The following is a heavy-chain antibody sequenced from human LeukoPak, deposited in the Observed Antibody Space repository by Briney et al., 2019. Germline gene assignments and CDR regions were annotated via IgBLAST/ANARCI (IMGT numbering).Heavy chain of an antibody. Sequence: PSETLSLTCTVSGASISSYYWSWIRQPAGKGLEWIGRIYTSGSTNYNPSLKSRVTMSVDTSKNQFSPKLSSVTAADTAVYYCARDPWGIVGATNAFDIWGQGTMVTVSS. CDR1: GASISSYY. CDR3: ARDPWGIVGATNAFDI. V-gene: IGHV4-4*07. CDR2: IYTSGST. D-gene: IGHD1-26*01. J-gene: IGHJ3*02.